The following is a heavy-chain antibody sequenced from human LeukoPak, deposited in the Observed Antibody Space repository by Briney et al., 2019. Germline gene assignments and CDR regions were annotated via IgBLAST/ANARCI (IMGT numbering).Heavy chain of an antibody. V-gene: IGHV4-34*01. CDR1: GGSFSGYY. Sequence: SETLSLTCAVYGGSFSGYYWSWIRQPPGKGLEWIGEINHSGSTNYNPSLKSRVTISVDTSKNQFSLKLSSVTAADTAVYYCARGKRSSSWLDAFDIWGQGTMVTVSS. D-gene: IGHD6-13*01. J-gene: IGHJ3*02. CDR3: ARGKRSSSWLDAFDI. CDR2: INHSGST.